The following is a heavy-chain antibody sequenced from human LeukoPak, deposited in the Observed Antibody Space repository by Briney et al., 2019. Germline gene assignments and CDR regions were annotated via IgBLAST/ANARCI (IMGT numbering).Heavy chain of an antibody. CDR2: IYYSGST. CDR3: ARAPRGYYLEGYFDY. V-gene: IGHV4-31*11. D-gene: IGHD3-22*01. CDR1: GGSFSGYY. Sequence: PSETLSLTCAVYGGSFSGYYWSWIRQHPGKGLEWIGYIYYSGSTYYNPSLKSRVTISVDTSKNQFSLKLSSVTAADTAVYYCARAPRGYYLEGYFDYWGQGTLVTVSS. J-gene: IGHJ4*02.